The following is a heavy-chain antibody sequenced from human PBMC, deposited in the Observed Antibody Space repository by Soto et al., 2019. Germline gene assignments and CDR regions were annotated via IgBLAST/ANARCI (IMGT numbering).Heavy chain of an antibody. CDR3: ARAPCSGGSCNKPHY. Sequence: PGGSLRLSCAASGFTFSSYSMNWVRQAPGKGLEWVSSISSSSSYIYYADSVKGRFTISRDNAKNSLYLQMNSLRAEDTAVYYCARAPCSGGSCNKPHYWGQGTLVTVSS. CDR1: GFTFSSYS. CDR2: ISSSSSYI. D-gene: IGHD2-15*01. J-gene: IGHJ4*02. V-gene: IGHV3-21*01.